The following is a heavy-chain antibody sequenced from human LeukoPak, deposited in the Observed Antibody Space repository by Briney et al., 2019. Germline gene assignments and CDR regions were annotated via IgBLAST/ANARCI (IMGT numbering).Heavy chain of an antibody. D-gene: IGHD4-17*01. CDR1: GGAITGYY. J-gene: IGHJ4*02. CDR3: ARGRPPHDYGTLFDY. Sequence: PSETLSLTCTVSGGAITGYYWSWLRQPPGKGLESIGYIYYSGSTNSNPSLKSRVTMSVDTSKKQFSLKLSSVNAADTAVYYCARGRPPHDYGTLFDYWGQGTLVTVS. V-gene: IGHV4-59*01. CDR2: IYYSGST.